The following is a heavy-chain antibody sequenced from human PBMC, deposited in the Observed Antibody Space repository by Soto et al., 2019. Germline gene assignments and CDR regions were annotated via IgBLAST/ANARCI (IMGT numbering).Heavy chain of an antibody. D-gene: IGHD6-13*01. CDR3: VAAAGHDY. CDR1: GFTFSSYS. Sequence: EVQLVESGGGLVQPGGSLRVSCAASGFTFSSYSMNWVRQAPGKGLEWVSYISSGSSTIYYADSVKGRFTISRDNAKNSLYLQMNSLRAEDTAVYYCVAAAGHDYWGQGTLVTGSS. J-gene: IGHJ4*02. CDR2: ISSGSSTI. V-gene: IGHV3-48*01.